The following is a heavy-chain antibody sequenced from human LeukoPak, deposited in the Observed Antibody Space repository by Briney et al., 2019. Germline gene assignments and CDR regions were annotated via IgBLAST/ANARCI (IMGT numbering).Heavy chain of an antibody. CDR3: ARAGVDYYDSSGYPIYYFDP. Sequence: SQTLSLTCAISGDSVSSNSAAWNWIRQSPSRGLEWLGRTYYKSKWYNDYAVSVKSRITINPDTSKNQFSLQLNSVTPEATAVYYCARAGVDYYDSSGYPIYYFDPWGQGTLVTVSS. V-gene: IGHV6-1*01. D-gene: IGHD3-22*01. CDR2: TYYKSKWYN. J-gene: IGHJ5*02. CDR1: GDSVSSNSAA.